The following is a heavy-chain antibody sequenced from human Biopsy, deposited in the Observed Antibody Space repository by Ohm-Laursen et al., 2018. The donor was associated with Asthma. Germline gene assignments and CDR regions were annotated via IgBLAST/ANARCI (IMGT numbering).Heavy chain of an antibody. D-gene: IGHD3-22*01. V-gene: IGHV3-9*01. Sequence: SLRLSCTASGFSFDDCAMHWVRQAPGKGLEWVSSISWNSGNIDYAVSVKGRFTISRDNAKNSLYLQMQSLRPEDTAFYYCAKSADYYDSTDYLDFWGRGTLVTVAS. CDR1: GFSFDDCA. CDR3: AKSADYYDSTDYLDF. CDR2: ISWNSGNI. J-gene: IGHJ4*01.